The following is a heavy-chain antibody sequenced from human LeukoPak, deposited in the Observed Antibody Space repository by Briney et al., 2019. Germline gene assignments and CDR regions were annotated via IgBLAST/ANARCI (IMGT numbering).Heavy chain of an antibody. V-gene: IGHV4-34*01. D-gene: IGHD1-7*01. CDR2: MNDGGTI. CDR1: GGSFNIYY. Sequence: PSETLPLTCAVYGGSFNIYYWSWIRQSPEKGLEWIGEMNDGGTINYNPSLLSRVTISLDRSKNQFSLKLTSVTTADTAVYHCARRWNYGRNYYIDVWGNGATVSVSS. CDR3: ARRWNYGRNYYIDV. J-gene: IGHJ6*03.